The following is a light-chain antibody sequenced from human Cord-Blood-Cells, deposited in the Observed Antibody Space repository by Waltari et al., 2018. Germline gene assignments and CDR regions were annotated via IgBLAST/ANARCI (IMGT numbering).Light chain of an antibody. Sequence: QSVLTQPPSASGTPGQRVTISCSGSSSNIGSNYVYWYQQLPGTAPKLLIYRNNQRPVGVPDRFSGSKSCTSSSLAISGRRSADEADYYCAAWDDSLSGPVFGGGTKLTVL. V-gene: IGLV1-47*01. J-gene: IGLJ3*02. CDR1: SSNIGSNY. CDR3: AAWDDSLSGPV. CDR2: RNN.